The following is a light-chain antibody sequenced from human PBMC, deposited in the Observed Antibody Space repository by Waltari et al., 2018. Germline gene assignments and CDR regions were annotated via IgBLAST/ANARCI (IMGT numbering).Light chain of an antibody. CDR1: QSVSNK. V-gene: IGKV3D-15*01. J-gene: IGKJ2*01. CDR2: GAS. Sequence: EIVMTLSPATLSLSPGEGATLSCRASQSVSNKLAWYQQKPGQAPRLLIYGASTSATGIPARFSGSGSGTEFTLTISSLQSEDFAIYVCQQYDDWPYTFGQGTKLDI. CDR3: QQYDDWPYT.